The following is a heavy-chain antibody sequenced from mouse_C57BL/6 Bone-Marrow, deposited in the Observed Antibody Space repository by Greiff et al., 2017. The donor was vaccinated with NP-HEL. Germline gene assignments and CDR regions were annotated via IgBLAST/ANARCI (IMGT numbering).Heavy chain of an antibody. D-gene: IGHD2-14*01. Sequence: EVKLVESGGGLVQSGGSLKLSCAASGFTFSDYYMYWVRQTPEKRLEWVAYLSTGGGSTYYPDTVQGRFTIARDNAKNTLYLQMSRLMSEDTAMYYCAREEYDEGFADWGQGTLVTVSA. CDR1: GFTFSDYY. J-gene: IGHJ3*01. CDR3: AREEYDEGFAD. V-gene: IGHV5-12*01. CDR2: LSTGGGST.